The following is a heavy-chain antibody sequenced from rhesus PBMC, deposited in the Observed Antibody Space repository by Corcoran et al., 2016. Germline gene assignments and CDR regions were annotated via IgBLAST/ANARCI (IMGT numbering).Heavy chain of an antibody. J-gene: IGHJ4*01. Sequence: EVQLVESGGGLVQPGGSLRLSCAAFGLTFSSYGLSWVRQAPGKGREGVLSISSSSSYIYYTDSVKGRFTISRDNAKNSLSLQMNSLRAEDTAVYYCTSGPGIAAAGTYYFDYWGQGVLVTVSS. CDR1: GLTFSSYG. D-gene: IGHD6-31*01. V-gene: IGHV3S16*01. CDR3: TSGPGIAAAGTYYFDY. CDR2: ISSSSSYI.